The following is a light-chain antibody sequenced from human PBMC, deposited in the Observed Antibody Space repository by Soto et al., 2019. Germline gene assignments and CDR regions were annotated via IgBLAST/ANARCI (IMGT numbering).Light chain of an antibody. Sequence: QAVVTQETSLSVSPGGTVTLTCGSSTGAVTSGHYPYWFQQKPGQAPVTLIYHTSDKHSWTPARFSGSLLGGKAALTLSGAQPEDEAEYYCLLSYSGGRSYVFGTGTKLTVL. V-gene: IGLV7-46*01. CDR3: LLSYSGGRSYV. CDR1: TGAVTSGHY. CDR2: HTS. J-gene: IGLJ1*01.